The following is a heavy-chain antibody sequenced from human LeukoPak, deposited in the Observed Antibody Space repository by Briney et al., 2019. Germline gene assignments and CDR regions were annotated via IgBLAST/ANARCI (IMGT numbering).Heavy chain of an antibody. V-gene: IGHV3-30*18. J-gene: IGHJ4*02. CDR1: GFTFSSYG. CDR2: ISYDGSNK. CDR3: GKELQQNTLGFGESPRPFDF. Sequence: GGSLRLSCAASGFTFSSYGMHWVRQAPGKGLEWVAVISYDGSNKYYADSVKGRFTISRDNSKNTLYLQMNSLRAEDTAVYYCGKELQQNTLGFGESPRPFDFWGQGTLVSVSS. D-gene: IGHD3-10*01.